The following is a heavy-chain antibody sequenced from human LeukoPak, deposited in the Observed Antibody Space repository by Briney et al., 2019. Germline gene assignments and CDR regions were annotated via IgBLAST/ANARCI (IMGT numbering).Heavy chain of an antibody. V-gene: IGHV3-23*01. D-gene: IGHD6-13*01. CDR3: AKSFGPVIAAAGTGAD. CDR1: GFTFSSYA. J-gene: IGHJ4*02. CDR2: VSGSGGST. Sequence: PAGGSLRLSCAASGFTFSSYAMSWVRQAPGKGLEWVSAVSGSGGSTYYADSVKGRFTISRDNSKNTLYLQMNSLRAEDTAVYYCAKSFGPVIAAAGTGADWGQGTLVTVSS.